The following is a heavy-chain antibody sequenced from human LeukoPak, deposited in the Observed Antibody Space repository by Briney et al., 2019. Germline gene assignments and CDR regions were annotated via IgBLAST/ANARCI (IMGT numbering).Heavy chain of an antibody. CDR3: ARTGRYSSSWHPDY. CDR1: GFTFSSYW. CDR2: IKQDGSEK. J-gene: IGHJ4*02. V-gene: IGHV3-7*01. Sequence: PGGSLRLSCAASGFTFSSYWMSWVRQAPGKGLEWVANIKQDGSEKYYVDSVKGRFTISRDNAKNSLYLQMNSLRAEDTAVYYCARTGRYSSSWHPDYWGQGTLVTVSS. D-gene: IGHD6-13*01.